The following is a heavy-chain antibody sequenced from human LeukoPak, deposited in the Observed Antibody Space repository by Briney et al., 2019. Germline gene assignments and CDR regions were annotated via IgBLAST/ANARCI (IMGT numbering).Heavy chain of an antibody. CDR3: ARDHNYAFDN. J-gene: IGHJ4*02. CDR2: IGIDSGNT. V-gene: IGHV3-48*01. CDR1: GFIFSNYG. Sequence: GGSLRLSCEVSGFIFSNYGMHWVRQAPGKGLEWISYIGIDSGNTKYADSVRGRFTISADKAKNSLYLQMNSLQVEDTAVYYCARDHNYAFDNWGQGTLVSVAS. D-gene: IGHD1-1*01.